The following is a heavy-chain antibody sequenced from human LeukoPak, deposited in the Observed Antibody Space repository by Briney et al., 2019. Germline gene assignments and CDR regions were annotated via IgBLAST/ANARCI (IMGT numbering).Heavy chain of an antibody. CDR1: GFTFSSYS. V-gene: IGHV3-21*01. CDR3: TRVSYADGGYFDY. D-gene: IGHD3-16*01. Sequence: GGSLRLSCAASGFTFSSYSMNWVRQAPGKGLEWVSSISSGSSYIYYADSVKGRFTISRDNAKNSLYLQMNSLRAEDTAVYYCTRVSYADGGYFDYWGQGTLVTVS. CDR2: ISSGSSYI. J-gene: IGHJ4*02.